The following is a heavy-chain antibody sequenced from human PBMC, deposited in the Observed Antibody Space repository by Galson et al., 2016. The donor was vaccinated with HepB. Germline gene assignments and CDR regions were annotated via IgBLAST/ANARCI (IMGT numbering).Heavy chain of an antibody. V-gene: IGHV3-21*01. D-gene: IGHD1-1*01. CDR3: ARGLPSERGTTPHDY. J-gene: IGHJ4*02. CDR2: MTSTNYR. Sequence: SLRLSCAASGFTLSSYNMNWVRQAPGKGLEWVSSMTSTNYRYYADSVRGRFTISRGNAKNSLYLQMNSLRAEDTAVYYCARGLPSERGTTPHDYWGQGTLVTVSS. CDR1: GFTLSSYN.